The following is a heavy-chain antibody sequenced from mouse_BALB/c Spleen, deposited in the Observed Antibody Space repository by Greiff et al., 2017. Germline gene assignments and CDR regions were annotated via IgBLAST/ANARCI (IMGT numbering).Heavy chain of an antibody. Sequence: QVQLKESGPGLVAPSQSLSITCTVSGFSLTGYGVHWVRQPPGKGLEWLGVIWAGGSTNYNSALMSRLSISKDNSKSQVFLKMNSLQTDDTAMYYCAGGYYGRYYAMDYWGQGTSVTVSS. CDR2: IWAGGST. J-gene: IGHJ4*01. CDR1: GFSLTGYG. V-gene: IGHV2-9*02. CDR3: AGGYYGRYYAMDY. D-gene: IGHD1-2*01.